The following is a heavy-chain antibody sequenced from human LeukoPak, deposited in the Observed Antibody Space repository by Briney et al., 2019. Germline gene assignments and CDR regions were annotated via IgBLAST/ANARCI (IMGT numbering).Heavy chain of an antibody. Sequence: PSETLSLTCTVSGGSISSSSYYWGWIRQPPGKGLEWIGSIYYSGSTYYNPSLKSRVTISVDTSKNQFSLKLSSVTAADTAVYYCARDQSGQYYYYGMDVWGQGTTVTVSS. CDR2: IYYSGST. D-gene: IGHD6-25*01. J-gene: IGHJ6*02. CDR3: ARDQSGQYYYYGMDV. CDR1: GGSISSSSYY. V-gene: IGHV4-39*07.